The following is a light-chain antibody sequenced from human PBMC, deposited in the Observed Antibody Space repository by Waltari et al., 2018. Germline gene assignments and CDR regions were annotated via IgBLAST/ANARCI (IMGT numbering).Light chain of an antibody. V-gene: IGLV4-69*02. CDR2: VNSDGSH. CDR3: QTWGTGIGV. Sequence: QLVLTQSPSASASLGASVKLTCTLSSGHRSYAIPWHQQQPEKGPRYLMKVNSDGSHTKGDGIPDRFSGSSSGAERYLTISSLQSEDEADYYCQTWGTGIGVFGGGTQLTVL. J-gene: IGLJ7*01. CDR1: SGHRSYA.